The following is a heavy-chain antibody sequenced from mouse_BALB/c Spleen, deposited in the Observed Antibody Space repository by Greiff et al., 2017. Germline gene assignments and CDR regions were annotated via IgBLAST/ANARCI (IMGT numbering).Heavy chain of an antibody. D-gene: IGHD2-3*01. Sequence: QVQLKQSGAELVKPGASVKLSCKASGYTFTSYYMYWVKQRPGQGLEWIGEINPSNGGTNFNEKIKSKATLTVDKSSSTAYMQLSSLTSEDSAVYYCTRSGDGLAYWGQGTLVTVSA. J-gene: IGHJ3*01. V-gene: IGHV1S81*02. CDR3: TRSGDGLAY. CDR2: INPSNGGT. CDR1: GYTFTSYY.